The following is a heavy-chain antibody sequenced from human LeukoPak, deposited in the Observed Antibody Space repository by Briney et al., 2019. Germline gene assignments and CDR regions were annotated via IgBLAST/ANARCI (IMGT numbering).Heavy chain of an antibody. CDR3: ARALSYGDYCDY. Sequence: PGGSLRLSCAASGFTVSSNYMSWVRQAPGKGLEWVSVIYSGGSTYYADSVKGRFTISRDNSENTLYLQMNSLRAEDTAVYYCARALSYGDYCDYWGQGTLVTVSS. D-gene: IGHD4-17*01. J-gene: IGHJ4*02. CDR2: IYSGGST. V-gene: IGHV3-53*01. CDR1: GFTVSSNY.